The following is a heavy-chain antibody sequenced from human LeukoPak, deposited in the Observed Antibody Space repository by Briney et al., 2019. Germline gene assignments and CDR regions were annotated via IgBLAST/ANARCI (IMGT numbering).Heavy chain of an antibody. CDR2: IYHSGST. CDR1: GGSISSSNW. CDR3: AIDLYYYDSSGYSVGAFDI. D-gene: IGHD3-22*01. V-gene: IGHV4-4*02. Sequence: SGTLSLTCAVSGGSISSSNWWSWVRQPPGKGLEWIGEIYHSGSTNYNPSLKSRVTISVDKSKNQFSLKLSSVTAADTAVYYCAIDLYYYDSSGYSVGAFDIWGQGTMVTVSS. J-gene: IGHJ3*02.